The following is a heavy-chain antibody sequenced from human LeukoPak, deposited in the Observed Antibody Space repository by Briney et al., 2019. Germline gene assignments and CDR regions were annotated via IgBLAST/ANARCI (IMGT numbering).Heavy chain of an antibody. CDR2: ISGSGGST. V-gene: IGHV3-23*01. Sequence: GGSLRLSCAASGFTVSTNYMSWVRQAPGKGLEWVSAISGSGGSTYYADSVKGRFTISRDNSKNTLYLQMNSLRAEDTAVYYCAKDRVAARIFDYWGQGTLVTVSS. CDR3: AKDRVAARIFDY. D-gene: IGHD6-6*01. CDR1: GFTVSTNY. J-gene: IGHJ4*02.